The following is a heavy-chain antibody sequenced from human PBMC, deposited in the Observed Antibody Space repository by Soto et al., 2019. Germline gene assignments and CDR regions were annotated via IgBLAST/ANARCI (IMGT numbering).Heavy chain of an antibody. J-gene: IGHJ4*02. CDR1: GFTFSCYW. CDR3: ASAKIGDYFQVY. D-gene: IGHD4-17*01. Sequence: GGSLRLSCAVSGFTFSCYWVHWVRQAPGKGLVWVSRINSDGSTTSYADSVKGRFTISRDNAKNTLYLQMDSLRAEDTAVYYCASAKIGDYFQVYWGQGTLVTVSS. CDR2: INSDGSTT. V-gene: IGHV3-74*01.